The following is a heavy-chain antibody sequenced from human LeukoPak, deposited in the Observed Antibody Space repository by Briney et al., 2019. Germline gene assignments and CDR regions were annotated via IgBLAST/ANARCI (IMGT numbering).Heavy chain of an antibody. CDR3: ARDPYSSGWYYFDY. Sequence: GGSLGLSCAASGFTFSSYAMHWVRQAPGKGLEWVAVISYDGSNKYYADSVKGRFTISRDNSKNTLYLQMNSLRAEDTAVYYCARDPYSSGWYYFDYWGQGTLVTVSS. J-gene: IGHJ4*02. CDR2: ISYDGSNK. D-gene: IGHD6-19*01. CDR1: GFTFSSYA. V-gene: IGHV3-30-3*01.